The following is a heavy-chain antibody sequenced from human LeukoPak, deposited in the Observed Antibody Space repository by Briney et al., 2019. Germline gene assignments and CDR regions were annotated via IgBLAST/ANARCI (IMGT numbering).Heavy chain of an antibody. V-gene: IGHV1-2*02. Sequence: ASVKVSCKASGYTFTSYGISWVRQAPGQGLEWMGWINPNSGGTNYAQKFQGRVTMTRDTSISTAYMELSRLRSDDTAVYYCARTSLNLPYCSSTSCSSDYWGQGTLVTVSS. J-gene: IGHJ4*02. D-gene: IGHD2-2*01. CDR1: GYTFTSYG. CDR2: INPNSGGT. CDR3: ARTSLNLPYCSSTSCSSDY.